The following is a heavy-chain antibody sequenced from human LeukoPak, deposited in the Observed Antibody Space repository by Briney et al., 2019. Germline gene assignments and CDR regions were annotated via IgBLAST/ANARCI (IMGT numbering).Heavy chain of an antibody. CDR1: GASVSGSNYY. CDR3: ARLGTTVVKSYWFDP. D-gene: IGHD4-23*01. J-gene: IGHJ5*02. V-gene: IGHV4-39*01. CDR2: IYSSGST. Sequence: SETLSLTCAVSGASVSGSNYYWGWIRQPPGKGLEWIGNIYSSGSTYYNASLQSRVTISIDTSKNQFSLKLSSVTAADTAVYYCARLGTTVVKSYWFDPWGQGTLVTVSS.